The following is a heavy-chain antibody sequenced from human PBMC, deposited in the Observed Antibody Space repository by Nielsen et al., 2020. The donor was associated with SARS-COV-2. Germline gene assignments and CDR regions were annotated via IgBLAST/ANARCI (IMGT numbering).Heavy chain of an antibody. D-gene: IGHD5-18*01. J-gene: IGHJ5*02. CDR1: GYTFTSYG. V-gene: IGHV1-2*04. CDR2: INPNSGGT. CDR3: ATGPQLRQQNWFDP. Sequence: ASVKVSCKASGYTFTSYGISWVRQAPGQGLEWMGWINPNSGGTNYAQKFQGWVTMTRDTSISTAYMELSRLRSEDTAVYYCATGPQLRQQNWFDPWGQGTLVTVSS.